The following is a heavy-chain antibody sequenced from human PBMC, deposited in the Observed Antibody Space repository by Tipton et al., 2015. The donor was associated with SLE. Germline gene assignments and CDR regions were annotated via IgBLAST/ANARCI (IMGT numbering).Heavy chain of an antibody. CDR3: ARAPYYYDSSGFDY. D-gene: IGHD3-22*01. CDR2: IYYSWGT. CDR1: GGSISSYY. Sequence: TLSLTCTVSGGSISSYYWSWIRQPPGKGLEWIGYIYYSWGTNYNPSLKSRVTISVDTSTNQFSLKLSSVTAADTAVYYCARAPYYYDSSGFDYWGQGTLVTVSS. V-gene: IGHV4-59*01. J-gene: IGHJ4*02.